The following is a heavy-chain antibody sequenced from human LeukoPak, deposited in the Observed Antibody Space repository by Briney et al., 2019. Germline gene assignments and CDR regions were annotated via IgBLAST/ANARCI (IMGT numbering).Heavy chain of an antibody. D-gene: IGHD3-22*01. J-gene: IGHJ4*02. Sequence: PGGSLRLSCAASVFSFSSYGMHSVRQAPGKGLEWVAVISHDGSNKDFADSLKGRFTISRDNSKSTLYLQMNSLRAEDTAVYYCARDFYDSSGYYQVNYWGQGTLVTVSS. CDR1: VFSFSSYG. CDR2: ISHDGSNK. CDR3: ARDFYDSSGYYQVNY. V-gene: IGHV3-30*03.